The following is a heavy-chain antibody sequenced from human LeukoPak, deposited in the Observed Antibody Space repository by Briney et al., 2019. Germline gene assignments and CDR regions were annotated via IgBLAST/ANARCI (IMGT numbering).Heavy chain of an antibody. Sequence: PGGSLGLSCAASGFTFSDHYMDWVRQAPGKGLEWVGRSRNKANSYTTEYAASVEGRFTISRDDSKTSMFLHMNSLKTEDTAMYYCATSVVPATPFDYWGQGTLVTVSS. CDR1: GFTFSDHY. J-gene: IGHJ4*02. CDR2: SRNKANSYTT. CDR3: ATSVVPATPFDY. V-gene: IGHV3-72*01. D-gene: IGHD2-21*02.